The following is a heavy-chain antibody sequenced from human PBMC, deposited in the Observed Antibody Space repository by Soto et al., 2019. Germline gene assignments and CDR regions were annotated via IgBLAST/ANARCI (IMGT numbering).Heavy chain of an antibody. Sequence: ITLKESGPPLVKPTQTLPRTCTFSGFSPNTGGAGVGWVRRPRGKPMEWLALIYWDDDERYRPSLRSRLNITKDTINNQVVLTMTNMDPEDTATYYCVRNWRYYGGDYYYGMDAWGQGTTVTVSS. CDR1: GFSPNTGGAG. V-gene: IGHV2-5*02. J-gene: IGHJ6*02. D-gene: IGHD3-10*01. CDR3: VRNWRYYGGDYYYGMDA. CDR2: IYWDDDE.